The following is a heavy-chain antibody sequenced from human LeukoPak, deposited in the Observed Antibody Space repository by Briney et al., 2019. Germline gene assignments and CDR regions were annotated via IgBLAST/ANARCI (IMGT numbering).Heavy chain of an antibody. CDR2: IYYSGNT. J-gene: IGHJ4*02. CDR1: GGSISSSSYY. CDR3: ARQTGSGLFILP. D-gene: IGHD3/OR15-3a*01. V-gene: IGHV4-39*01. Sequence: ETLSLTCTVSGGSISSSSYYWGWIRQPPGKGLEWIGSIYYSGNTYYNASLKSQVSISIDTSKNQFSLRLTSMTAADTAVYYCARQTGSGLFILPGGQGTLVTVSS.